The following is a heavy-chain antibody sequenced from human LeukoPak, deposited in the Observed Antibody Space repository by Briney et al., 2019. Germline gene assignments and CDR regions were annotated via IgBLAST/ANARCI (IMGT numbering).Heavy chain of an antibody. Sequence: PGGSLGLSCVASGLTFSSDRMNWVRQAPGKGLEWVSTIYSGSDYINYADSVKGRFTISRDNAKNSLYLQMNSLRAEDTAIYYCARDLPVSGAYHQFDSWGQGTLVTVSS. J-gene: IGHJ4*02. CDR3: ARDLPVSGAYHQFDS. CDR2: IYSGSDYI. CDR1: GLTFSSDR. V-gene: IGHV3-21*01. D-gene: IGHD4/OR15-4a*01.